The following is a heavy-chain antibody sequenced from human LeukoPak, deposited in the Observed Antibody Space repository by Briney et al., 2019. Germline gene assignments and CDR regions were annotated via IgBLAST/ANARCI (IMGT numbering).Heavy chain of an antibody. CDR3: AGTNGDYVYYFDY. CDR1: GGTFSSYA. J-gene: IGHJ4*02. CDR2: IIPIFGTA. D-gene: IGHD4-17*01. Sequence: ASVKVSCKASGGTFSSYAISWVRQAPGQGFEWMGGIIPIFGTANYAQKFQGRVTITADESTSTAYMELSSLRSEDTAVYYCAGTNGDYVYYFDYWGQGTLVTVSS. V-gene: IGHV1-69*13.